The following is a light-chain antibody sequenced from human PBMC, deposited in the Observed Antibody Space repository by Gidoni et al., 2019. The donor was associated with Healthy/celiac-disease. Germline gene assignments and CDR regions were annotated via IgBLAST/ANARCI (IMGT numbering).Light chain of an antibody. CDR3: QMWDSSSDHYV. CDR2: YDS. Sequence: SYVLTQPPPVSVAPGKTARITRGGNNIGSKSVHWYQQKPGQATVLVIYYDSSRPSGIPEQCSGSNSGNTATLTISRVEAGDEADYYCQMWDSSSDHYVFGTGTKVTVL. J-gene: IGLJ1*01. CDR1: NIGSKS. V-gene: IGLV3-21*04.